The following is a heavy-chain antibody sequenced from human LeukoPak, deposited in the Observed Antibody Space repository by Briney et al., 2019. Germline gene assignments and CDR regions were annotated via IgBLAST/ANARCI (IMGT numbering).Heavy chain of an antibody. CDR2: IYNSGST. Sequence: SETLSLTCTVSGGSISSYYWSWIRQPPGKGLEWIGYIYNSGSTNYNPSLKSRVTISVDTSKNQFSLELSSVTAADTAVYYCARHRYSSGWPPHWFDPWGQGTLVTVSS. CDR3: ARHRYSSGWPPHWFDP. J-gene: IGHJ5*02. V-gene: IGHV4-59*08. D-gene: IGHD6-19*01. CDR1: GGSISSYY.